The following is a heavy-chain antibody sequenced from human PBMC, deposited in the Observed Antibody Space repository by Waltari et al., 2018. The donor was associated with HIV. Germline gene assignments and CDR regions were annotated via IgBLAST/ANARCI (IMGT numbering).Heavy chain of an antibody. J-gene: IGHJ4*02. CDR2: ISYDGSNK. D-gene: IGHD6-13*01. Sequence: QVRLVESGGGVVQPGRSLRLSCAASGLPFSRYAMHWVRQATGKGLEWVAVISYDGSNKYYADSVKGRFTISRDNSKNTLYLQMNSLRAEDTAVYYCAKDLSSIAAALYYFDYWGQGTLVTVSS. CDR3: AKDLSSIAAALYYFDY. CDR1: GLPFSRYA. V-gene: IGHV3-30*18.